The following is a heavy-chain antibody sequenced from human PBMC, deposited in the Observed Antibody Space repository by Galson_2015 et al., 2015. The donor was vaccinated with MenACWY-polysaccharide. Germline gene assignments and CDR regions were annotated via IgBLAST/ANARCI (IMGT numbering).Heavy chain of an antibody. V-gene: IGHV1-8*01. CDR2: MNPNSGNT. D-gene: IGHD2-21*01. CDR3: ARIIARKYTFADS. J-gene: IGHJ4*02. Sequence: SVKVSCKASGYKLTSYDINWVRQATGQGLEWMGWMNPNSGNTGYAQKFQGRVTMTSNSAMTTAYMELSSLRSEDTAVYYCARIIARKYTFADSWGQGTLVTVSS. CDR1: GYKLTSYD.